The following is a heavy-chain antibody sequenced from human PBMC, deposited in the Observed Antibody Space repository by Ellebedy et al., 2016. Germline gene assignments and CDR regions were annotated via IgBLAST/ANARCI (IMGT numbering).Heavy chain of an antibody. V-gene: IGHV4-4*02. J-gene: IGHJ5*02. CDR3: ARDQRYGGNSVHWFDP. Sequence: SETLSLTCAVSGGSISSSNWWSWVRQPPGKGLEWIGEIYHSGSTNYNPSLKSRVTISVDTSKNQFSLKLSSVTAADTAVYYCARDQRYGGNSVHWFDPWGQGTLVTVSS. CDR1: GGSISSSNW. CDR2: IYHSGST. D-gene: IGHD4-23*01.